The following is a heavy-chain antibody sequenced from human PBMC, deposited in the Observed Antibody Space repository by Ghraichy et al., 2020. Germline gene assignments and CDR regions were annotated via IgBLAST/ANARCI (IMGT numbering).Heavy chain of an antibody. CDR3: ARGPSGVNNWLDP. CDR2: ISSDSSII. Sequence: GESLRLSCAASGFTFSRYSMNWVRQAPGKGLEWLSFISSDSSIIHYADSVKGRFTISRDDAKNSLYLQLNSLRAEDTAVYYCARGPSGVNNWLDPWGQGTLVTVSS. D-gene: IGHD2-8*01. V-gene: IGHV3-48*04. CDR1: GFTFSRYS. J-gene: IGHJ5*02.